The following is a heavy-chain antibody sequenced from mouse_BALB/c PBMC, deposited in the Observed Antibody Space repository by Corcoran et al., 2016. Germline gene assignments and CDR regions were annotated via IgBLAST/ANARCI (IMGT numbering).Heavy chain of an antibody. V-gene: IGHV9-3-1*01. J-gene: IGHJ1*01. Sequence: QIQLVQSGPELKKPGETVKISCKASGYTFTNYGMNWVKQAPGKGLKWMGWINTYTGEPTYADDFKGRFAFSLETPASTAYLQINNLKNEDTATYFCASYYGSSWYFDVWGAGTTVTVSS. CDR1: GYTFTNYG. CDR2: INTYTGEP. D-gene: IGHD1-1*01. CDR3: ASYYGSSWYFDV.